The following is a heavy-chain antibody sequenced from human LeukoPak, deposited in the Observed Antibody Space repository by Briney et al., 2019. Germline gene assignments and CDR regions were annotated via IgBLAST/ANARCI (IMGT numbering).Heavy chain of an antibody. V-gene: IGHV4-59*01. D-gene: IGHD4-17*01. J-gene: IGHJ4*02. Sequence: SETLSLTCTVSGGSISSYYWSWIRHPPGKGLEWIGYIYYSGSTNYNPSLKSRVTISVDTFKNQFSLKLSSVTAADTAVYYCARVYGDLYYFAYWGQGTLVTVSS. CDR2: IYYSGST. CDR3: ARVYGDLYYFAY. CDR1: GGSISSYY.